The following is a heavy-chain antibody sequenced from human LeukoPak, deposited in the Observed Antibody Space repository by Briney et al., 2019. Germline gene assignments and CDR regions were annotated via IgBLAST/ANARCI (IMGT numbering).Heavy chain of an antibody. CDR1: GFTFSTYN. CDR2: ISFSSNTI. D-gene: IGHD3-16*02. V-gene: IGHV3-48*02. J-gene: IGHJ4*02. Sequence: PGGSLRLSCAASGFTFSTYNMNWVRQAPGKGLEWVSYISFSSNTIYYADSVKGLFTIPRDNAKNSLYLQMNSLRDEDTAVYYCARGRGDYVWGSNLDYWGQGTLVTVSS. CDR3: ARGRGDYVWGSNLDY.